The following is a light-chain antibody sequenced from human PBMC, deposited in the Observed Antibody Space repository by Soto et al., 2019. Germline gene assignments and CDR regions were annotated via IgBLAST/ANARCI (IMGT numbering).Light chain of an antibody. Sequence: EIVMTQSPATLSVSPGERATLSCRASQSVSSNLAWYQQKPGQAPRLLIYGASTRATGIPARFSGSGYGTEFTLTNRCLQSEDFAVYYCQQYTNWPPWTFGQGTKVEI. CDR3: QQYTNWPPWT. V-gene: IGKV3-15*01. CDR1: QSVSSN. CDR2: GAS. J-gene: IGKJ1*01.